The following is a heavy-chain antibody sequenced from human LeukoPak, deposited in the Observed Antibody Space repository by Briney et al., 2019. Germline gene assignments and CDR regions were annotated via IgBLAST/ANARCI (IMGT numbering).Heavy chain of an antibody. J-gene: IGHJ5*02. CDR3: ARANYGDSGWFDP. V-gene: IGHV1-8*03. CDR1: GYTFTSCD. D-gene: IGHD4-17*01. Sequence: GASVKVSCKASGYTFTSCDINWGRQATGQGLEWMGWMNPNSGNTGYAQKFQGRVTITRNTSISTAYMELSSLRSEDTAVYYCARANYGDSGWFDPWGQGTLVTVSS. CDR2: MNPNSGNT.